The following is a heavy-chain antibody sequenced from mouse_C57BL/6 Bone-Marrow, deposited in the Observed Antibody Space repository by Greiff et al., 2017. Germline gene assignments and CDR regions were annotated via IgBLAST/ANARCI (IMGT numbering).Heavy chain of an antibody. V-gene: IGHV1-69*01. CDR3: ASQARSTFYFDY. D-gene: IGHD2-1*01. CDR1: GYTFTSYW. CDR2: NVPSDSCT. J-gene: IGHJ2*01. Sequence: VLLQQPGAELVMPWASVKLSCKASGYTFTSYWMHWVKQRPGQGLEWSGENVPSDSCTHYNQKFKGKFTLTVAKSSNTAYMQLSSLTSEDSAVYYCASQARSTFYFDYWGQGTTLTVSS.